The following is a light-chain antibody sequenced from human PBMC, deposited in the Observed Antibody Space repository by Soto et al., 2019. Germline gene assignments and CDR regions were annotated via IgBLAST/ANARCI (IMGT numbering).Light chain of an antibody. J-gene: IGKJ1*01. V-gene: IGKV1-6*01. Sequence: AIQMTQSPSSLSASVGDRVTITCRASQDIRTELEWYQQKPGKAPNLLIYATSSLQSGVPSRFSGSGSGTDLTLTISSLQPQDFATYYCLQDYNYPRTFGQGTKVQIK. CDR2: ATS. CDR3: LQDYNYPRT. CDR1: QDIRTE.